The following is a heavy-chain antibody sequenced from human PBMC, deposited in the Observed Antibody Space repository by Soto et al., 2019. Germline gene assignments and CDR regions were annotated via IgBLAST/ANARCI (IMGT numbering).Heavy chain of an antibody. Sequence: PGGSLRLSCAASECTFTYAWMSWVRQAPGKGLEWVGRIKSKTGGGTTDYATPVKGRFTISRDESQNTLYLQMNSLKTEDTAVYYCTSLYYGHWGQGTLVTVSS. CDR1: ECTFTYAW. CDR2: IKSKTGGGTT. V-gene: IGHV3-15*01. CDR3: TSLYYGH. J-gene: IGHJ4*02. D-gene: IGHD3-16*02.